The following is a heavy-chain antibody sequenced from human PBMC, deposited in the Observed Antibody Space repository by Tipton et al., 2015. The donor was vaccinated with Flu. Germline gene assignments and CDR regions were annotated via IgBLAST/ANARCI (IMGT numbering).Heavy chain of an antibody. D-gene: IGHD3-10*01. Sequence: TLSLTCTVSGDSTRSGGYYWSWIRQPAGRGLEWIGRIFTSGSTDYYPSLKSRVTMSLDTSKNLFSLRLNSVTAADTAVYFCARDLPTLKRGAFDVWGQGTVVTVSS. CDR2: IFTSGST. J-gene: IGHJ3*01. CDR3: ARDLPTLKRGAFDV. V-gene: IGHV4-61*02. CDR1: GDSTRSGGYY.